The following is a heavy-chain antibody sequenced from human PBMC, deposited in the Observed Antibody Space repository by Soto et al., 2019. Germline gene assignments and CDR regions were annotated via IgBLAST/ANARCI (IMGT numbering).Heavy chain of an antibody. CDR2: ICPGDSDT. V-gene: IGHV5-51*01. Sequence: GESLKISCRGSGYSFTSYCIAWVRQVPGKGLEWMGIICPGDSDTRYSPSFQGQVTISADKSINTAYLQWSSLKASDTAIYYCARVEWELPHYYFYYGMDVWGQGTAVTVS. CDR1: GYSFTSYC. J-gene: IGHJ6*02. CDR3: ARVEWELPHYYFYYGMDV. D-gene: IGHD1-26*01.